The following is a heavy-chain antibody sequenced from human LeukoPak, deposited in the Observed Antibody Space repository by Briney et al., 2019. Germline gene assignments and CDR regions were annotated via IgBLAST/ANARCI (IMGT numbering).Heavy chain of an antibody. D-gene: IGHD4-11*01. CDR3: AKERGDYTFDY. Sequence: PGGSLRLSCSASGFTFSRHWMSWVRQAPGKRLEWVANIKEDGSEKYHVDSVKGRFTISRDNAKNSLYLQMNSLRAEDTAVYYCAKERGDYTFDYWGQGTLVTVSS. V-gene: IGHV3-7*01. CDR2: IKEDGSEK. J-gene: IGHJ4*02. CDR1: GFTFSRHW.